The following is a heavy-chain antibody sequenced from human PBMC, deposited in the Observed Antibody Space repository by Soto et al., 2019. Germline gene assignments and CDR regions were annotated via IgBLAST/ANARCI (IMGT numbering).Heavy chain of an antibody. CDR1: GYTFTSYG. CDR2: ISAYNGNT. J-gene: IGHJ4*02. CDR3: ASRSPGGLRLGEPPDY. D-gene: IGHD3-16*01. V-gene: IGHV1-18*01. Sequence: QVQVVQSGAEVKKPGASVKVSCKASGYTFTSYGISWVRQAPGQGLEWMGGISAYNGNTNYAQKLQGRVTMATDTSTSTAYMELRSLRSDDRAVYYCASRSPGGLRLGEPPDYWGQGTLGTVSS.